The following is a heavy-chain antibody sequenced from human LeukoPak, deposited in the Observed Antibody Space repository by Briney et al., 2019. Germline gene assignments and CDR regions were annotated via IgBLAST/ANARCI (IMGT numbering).Heavy chain of an antibody. CDR3: AKDDGSGSYYNVDY. D-gene: IGHD3-10*01. CDR1: GFTFSSYD. V-gene: IGHV3-30*18. J-gene: IGHJ4*02. Sequence: PGGSLRLSCAAFGFTFSSYDMHWVRQAPGKGLEWVAVISYDGSNKYYADSVKGRFTISRDNSKNTLYLQMNSLRAEDTAVYYCAKDDGSGSYYNVDYWGQGTLVTVSS. CDR2: ISYDGSNK.